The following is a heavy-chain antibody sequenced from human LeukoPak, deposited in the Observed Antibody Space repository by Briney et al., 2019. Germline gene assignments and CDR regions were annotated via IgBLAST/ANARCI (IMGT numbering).Heavy chain of an antibody. D-gene: IGHD3-16*01. J-gene: IGHJ5*02. Sequence: GGSLRLSCAASGFTFSSYWMSWVRQAPGKGLEWVSGISGSGGNTYYADSVKGRFTISRDNSKNTLYLQMNSLRAEDTAVYYCAKDDNYIRFLSWGQGTLVTVSS. CDR1: GFTFSSYW. V-gene: IGHV3-23*01. CDR2: ISGSGGNT. CDR3: AKDDNYIRFLS.